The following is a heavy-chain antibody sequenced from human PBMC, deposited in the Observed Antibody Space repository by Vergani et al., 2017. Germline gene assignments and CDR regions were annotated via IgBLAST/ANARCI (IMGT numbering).Heavy chain of an antibody. CDR1: GFSLSTSGMC. CDR2: IDWDDDK. D-gene: IGHD3-10*01. Sequence: QVTLRESGPALVKPTQTLTLTCTFSGFSLSTSGMCVSWIRQPPGKALEWLARIDWDDDKYYSTSLKTRLTISKDTSKNQVVLTMTNMDPVDTATYYCAGYRFGERTNWFDPWGQGTLVTVSS. CDR3: AGYRFGERTNWFDP. J-gene: IGHJ5*02. V-gene: IGHV2-70*15.